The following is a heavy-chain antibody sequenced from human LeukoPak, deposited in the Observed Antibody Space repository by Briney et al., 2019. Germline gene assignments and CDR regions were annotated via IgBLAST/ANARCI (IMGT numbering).Heavy chain of an antibody. CDR2: IYTSGST. V-gene: IGHV4-4*07. Sequence: SETLSLTCTVSGGSTSSYYWSWIRQPAGKGLEWIGRIYTSGSTNYNPSLKSRVTMSVDTSKNQFSLKLSSVTAADTAVYYCARDQTAAAGTKWFDPWGQGTLVTVSS. CDR3: ARDQTAAAGTKWFDP. D-gene: IGHD6-13*01. J-gene: IGHJ5*02. CDR1: GGSTSSYY.